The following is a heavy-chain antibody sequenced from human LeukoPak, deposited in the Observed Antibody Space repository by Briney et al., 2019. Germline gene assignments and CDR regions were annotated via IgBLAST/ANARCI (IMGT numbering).Heavy chain of an antibody. Sequence: GSSVKVSCKASGGTFSSYAISWVRQAPGQGLEWMGGIIPIFGTANYAQKFQGRVTITTDESTSTAYMELSSLRSEDTAVYYCATENGDTAMVRYYFDYWAQGTLVTVPS. CDR3: ATENGDTAMVRYYFDY. CDR1: GGTFSSYA. J-gene: IGHJ4*02. CDR2: IIPIFGTA. D-gene: IGHD5-18*01. V-gene: IGHV1-69*05.